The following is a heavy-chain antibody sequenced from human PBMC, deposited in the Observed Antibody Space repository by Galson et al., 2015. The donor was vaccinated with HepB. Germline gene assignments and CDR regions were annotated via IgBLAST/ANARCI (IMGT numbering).Heavy chain of an antibody. CDR2: ISYDGSNK. CDR1: GFTFSSYG. J-gene: IGHJ6*02. Sequence: SLRLSCAASGFTFSSYGMHWVRQAPGKGLEWVAVISYDGSNKYYADSVKGRFTISRDNSKNTLYLQMNSLRAEDTAVYYCAKDLKQQLEEPEQNYYYYYGMDVWGQGTTVTVSS. CDR3: AKDLKQQLEEPEQNYYYYYGMDV. V-gene: IGHV3-30*18. D-gene: IGHD6-13*01.